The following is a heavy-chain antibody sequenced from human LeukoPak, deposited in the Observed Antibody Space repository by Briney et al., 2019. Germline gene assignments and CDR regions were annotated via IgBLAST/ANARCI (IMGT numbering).Heavy chain of an antibody. Sequence: PGGSLRLSCAASGFTFSSYAMSWVRQAPGKGLEWVSAISGSGGSTYYADSVKGRFTISRDNSKYTLYLQMNSLRAEDTAVYYCAKVTMVRGVIRAFDYWGQGTLVTVSS. J-gene: IGHJ4*02. D-gene: IGHD3-10*01. CDR1: GFTFSSYA. V-gene: IGHV3-23*01. CDR3: AKVTMVRGVIRAFDY. CDR2: ISGSGGST.